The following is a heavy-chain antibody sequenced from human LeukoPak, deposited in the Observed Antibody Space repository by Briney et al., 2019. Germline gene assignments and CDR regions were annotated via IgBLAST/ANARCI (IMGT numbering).Heavy chain of an antibody. CDR2: INWNGCST. CDR3: ARDGDPLNYYDSSGYMRY. CDR1: GFTFSSYS. V-gene: IGHV3-20*04. J-gene: IGHJ4*02. D-gene: IGHD3-22*01. Sequence: PGGSLRLSCAASGFTFSSYSMNWVRQAPGKGLEWVSCINWNGCSTGYADSVKGRFTISRDNAKDSLYLQMNSLRAEDTALYYCARDGDPLNYYDSSGYMRYWGQGTLVTVSS.